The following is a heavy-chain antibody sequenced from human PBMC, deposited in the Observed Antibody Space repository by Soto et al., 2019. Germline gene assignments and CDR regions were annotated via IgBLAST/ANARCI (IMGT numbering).Heavy chain of an antibody. Sequence: QVQLQESGPGLVKPSETLSLACTVSGGSISSYYWSWFRQTPGKGLEWIGYITHSGSTKYNPSLESRLIVSIDTSRQQFSLKLISVTAADTAVYYCARIPRGPSFGWFDHWGQGSLVIVSS. CDR1: GGSISSYY. V-gene: IGHV4-59*01. CDR3: ARIPRGPSFGWFDH. J-gene: IGHJ5*02. CDR2: ITHSGST. D-gene: IGHD5-18*01.